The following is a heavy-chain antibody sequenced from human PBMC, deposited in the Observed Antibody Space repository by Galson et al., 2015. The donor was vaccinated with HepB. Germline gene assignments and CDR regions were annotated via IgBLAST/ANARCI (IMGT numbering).Heavy chain of an antibody. Sequence: SLRLSCAASGFTFSSYGMHWVRQAPGKGLEWVAVISYDGSNKYYADSVKGRFTISRDNSRNTLYLQMNSLRAEDTAVYYCAKGGCSSTSCYTQLGSMDVWGKGTTVTVSS. CDR1: GFTFSSYG. CDR3: AKGGCSSTSCYTQLGSMDV. V-gene: IGHV3-30*18. J-gene: IGHJ6*03. CDR2: ISYDGSNK. D-gene: IGHD2-2*02.